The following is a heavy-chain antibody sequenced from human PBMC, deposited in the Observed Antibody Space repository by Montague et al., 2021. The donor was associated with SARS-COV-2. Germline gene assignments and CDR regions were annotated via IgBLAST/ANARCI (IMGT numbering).Heavy chain of an antibody. J-gene: IGHJ5*02. CDR1: GGSISSYY. D-gene: IGHD2-15*01. CDR2: IYYSGST. V-gene: IGHV4-59*08. Sequence: SETLSLICTVSGGSISSYYWSWIRQPPGKGLEWIGYIYYSGSTNYNPSLKSRVTISVDTSKNQFSLKLSSVTAADTAVYYCARLEAGDCSGGSCYSSWFDPWGQGTLVTVSS. CDR3: ARLEAGDCSGGSCYSSWFDP.